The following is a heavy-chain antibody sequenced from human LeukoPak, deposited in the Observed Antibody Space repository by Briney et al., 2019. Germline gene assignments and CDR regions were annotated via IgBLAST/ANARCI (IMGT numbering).Heavy chain of an antibody. CDR2: IRYDGSNK. CDR3: AKASRDIVVVVAAGDY. CDR1: GFTFSSYG. D-gene: IGHD2-15*01. V-gene: IGHV3-30*02. J-gene: IGHJ4*02. Sequence: GGSLRLSCAASGFTFSSYGMHWVRQAPGKGLEWVAFIRYDGSNKYYADSVKGRFTISRDNSKNTLYLQMNSLRAEDTAVYYCAKASRDIVVVVAAGDYWGQGTLVTVSS.